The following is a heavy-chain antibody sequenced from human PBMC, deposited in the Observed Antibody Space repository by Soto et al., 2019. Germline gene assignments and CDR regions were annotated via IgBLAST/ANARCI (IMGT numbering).Heavy chain of an antibody. D-gene: IGHD6-19*01. CDR1: GGSISSAGYY. Sequence: SETLSLTCTVSGGSISSAGYYWSWIRQHPGKGMEWIGYVFYSGSTYYNQSLKSRITITPDTSKNQFSLQLNSVTPEDTAVYYCVSEKRTVGGTRGYFDYWGQGTLVTVSS. J-gene: IGHJ4*02. CDR2: VFYSGST. V-gene: IGHV4-31*08. CDR3: VSEKRTVGGTRGYFDY.